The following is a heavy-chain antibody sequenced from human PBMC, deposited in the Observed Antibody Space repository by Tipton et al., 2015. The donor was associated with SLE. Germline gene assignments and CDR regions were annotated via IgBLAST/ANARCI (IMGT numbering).Heavy chain of an antibody. Sequence: TLSLTCTVSGGSISSSSYYWGWIRQPPGKGLEWIGSIYYSGSTYYNSSLKSRVTISVDTSKNQFSLKLSSVTAADTAVYYCARVPVDGYSSSWYANYYYYCYMDVWGKGTTATVSS. J-gene: IGHJ6*03. D-gene: IGHD6-13*01. CDR2: IYYSGST. CDR3: ARVPVDGYSSSWYANYYYYCYMDV. CDR1: GGSISSSSYY. V-gene: IGHV4-39*07.